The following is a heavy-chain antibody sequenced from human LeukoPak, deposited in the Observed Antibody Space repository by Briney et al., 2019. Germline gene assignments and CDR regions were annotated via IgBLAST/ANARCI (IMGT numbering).Heavy chain of an antibody. Sequence: GGSLRLSCAASGFTFSSYGMHWVRQAPGKGLEWVAVIWYDGSNKYYADSVKGRFTISRDNSENTLYLQMNSLRAEDTAVYYCAKLRTVTPQSDAFDIWGQGTMVTVSS. CDR2: IWYDGSNK. CDR1: GFTFSSYG. D-gene: IGHD4-17*01. J-gene: IGHJ3*02. V-gene: IGHV3-33*06. CDR3: AKLRTVTPQSDAFDI.